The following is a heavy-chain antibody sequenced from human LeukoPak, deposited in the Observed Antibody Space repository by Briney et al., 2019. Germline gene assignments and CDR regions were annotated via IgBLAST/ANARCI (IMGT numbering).Heavy chain of an antibody. J-gene: IGHJ4*02. D-gene: IGHD3-10*01. CDR3: AKDRRVLLWFGELFDY. CDR2: IRYDGSNK. Sequence: GGSLRLSCATSGFTFSSYGMHWVRQAPARGLEWVTFIRYDGSNKYYADSVKGRFTISRDNSKNTLYLQMNSLRAEDTAVYYCAKDRRVLLWFGELFDYWGQGTLVTVSS. CDR1: GFTFSSYG. V-gene: IGHV3-30*02.